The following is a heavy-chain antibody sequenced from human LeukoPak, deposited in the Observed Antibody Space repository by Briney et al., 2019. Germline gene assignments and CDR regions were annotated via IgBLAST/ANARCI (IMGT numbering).Heavy chain of an antibody. V-gene: IGHV5-51*01. J-gene: IGHJ6*02. CDR1: GYYLTTRW. CDR3: ARAKGSIYFYGMDV. Sequence: RSGESLKISCTGSGYYLTTRWLAWVRQKPGEGLEWMGTVYPGDSETKYSPAFEGQVTISGDKSINTVYLQWDSLKASDTAMYYCARAKGSIYFYGMDVWAQGTMVIVSS. D-gene: IGHD2/OR15-2a*01. CDR2: VYPGDSET.